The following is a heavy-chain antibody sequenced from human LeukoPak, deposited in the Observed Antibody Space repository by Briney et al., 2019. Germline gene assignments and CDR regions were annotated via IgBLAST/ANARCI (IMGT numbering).Heavy chain of an antibody. CDR3: ARYSMGYGSGSSDAFDI. D-gene: IGHD3-10*01. CDR2: INHSGST. J-gene: IGHJ3*02. CDR1: GGSFSGYY. V-gene: IGHV4-34*01. Sequence: PSETLSLTCAVYGGSFSGYYWSWIRQPPGKGLEWIGEINHSGSTNYNPSLKSRVTISVDTSKNQFSLKLSSVTAADTAVYCCARYSMGYGSGSSDAFDIWGQGTMVTVSS.